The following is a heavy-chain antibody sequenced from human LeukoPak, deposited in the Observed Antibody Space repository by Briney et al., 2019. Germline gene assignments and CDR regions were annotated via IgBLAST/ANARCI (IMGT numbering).Heavy chain of an antibody. D-gene: IGHD1-26*01. V-gene: IGHV3-23*03. J-gene: IGHJ4*02. CDR3: AKAVENRSGMFDY. CDR2: IYSGGST. CDR1: GFTFSSYG. Sequence: PGGTLRLSCAASGFTFSSYGMSWVRQAPGKGLEWVSVIYSGGSTYYADSVKGRFTISRDNSKNTLYLQMNSLRAEDTAVYYCAKAVENRSGMFDYWGQGILVTVSS.